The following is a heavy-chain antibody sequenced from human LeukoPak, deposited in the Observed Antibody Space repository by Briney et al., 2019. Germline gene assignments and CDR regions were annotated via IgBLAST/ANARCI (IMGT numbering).Heavy chain of an antibody. V-gene: IGHV1-46*01. D-gene: IGHD3-22*01. CDR1: GYIFTTYD. CDR3: ARGSYYDSSAYPTCFDY. CDR2: INPSGGST. Sequence: ASVKVSCKASGYIFTTYDINWVRQAPGQGLEWMGIINPSGGSTNYAQKFQGRVTMTRDMSTSTVYMELSSLRSEDTAVYYCARGSYYDSSAYPTCFDYWGQGTLVTVSS. J-gene: IGHJ4*02.